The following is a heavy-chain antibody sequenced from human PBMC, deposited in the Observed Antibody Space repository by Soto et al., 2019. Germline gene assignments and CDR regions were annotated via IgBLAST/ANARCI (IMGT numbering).Heavy chain of an antibody. CDR1: GGSVSSGGYY. CDR2: IFPGGNS. V-gene: IGHV4-31*03. J-gene: IGHJ5*02. D-gene: IGHD3-9*01. Sequence: VQLQESGPGLVKPSQTLSLSCTVSGGSVSSGGYYWSWLRQPPGKGLEWIGYIFPGGNSYYNMSLESRATISVDRSKNQFSLRLDSVNAADTALYFCARGRSAGYYKRNWFAPWGQGTLVTVSS. CDR3: ARGRSAGYYKRNWFAP.